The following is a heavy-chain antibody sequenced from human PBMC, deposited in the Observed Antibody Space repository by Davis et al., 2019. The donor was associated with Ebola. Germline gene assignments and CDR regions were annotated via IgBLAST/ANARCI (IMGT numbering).Heavy chain of an antibody. CDR3: ARDSGWLSYY. J-gene: IGHJ4*02. D-gene: IGHD5-12*01. CDR2: INFDGRTT. Sequence: ESLKISCEFSGWTIGNYWMHWVRQVPGKGLEWVSYINFDGRTTDYADSVKGRFTISSDNSKNTLYLQMSSLRAEDTAVYYCARDSGWLSYYGGQGTLVTVSS. CDR1: GWTIGNYW. V-gene: IGHV3-74*01.